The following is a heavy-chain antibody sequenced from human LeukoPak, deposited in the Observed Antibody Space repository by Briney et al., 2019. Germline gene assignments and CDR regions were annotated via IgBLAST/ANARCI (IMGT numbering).Heavy chain of an antibody. D-gene: IGHD3-10*01. CDR1: GFTFDDYA. Sequence: GRSLRLSCAASGFTFDDYAMHWVRQAPGKGLEWVSGISWNSGSIGYADSVKGRFTISRDNAKNAVYLQMNSLRAEDTAVYYCARDFGAGDTFFDSWGQGVLVTVSS. V-gene: IGHV3-9*01. CDR2: ISWNSGSI. CDR3: ARDFGAGDTFFDS. J-gene: IGHJ4*02.